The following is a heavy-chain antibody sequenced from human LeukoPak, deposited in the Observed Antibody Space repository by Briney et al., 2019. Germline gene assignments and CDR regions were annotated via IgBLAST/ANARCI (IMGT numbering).Heavy chain of an antibody. D-gene: IGHD4-17*01. CDR2: SA. J-gene: IGHJ4*02. V-gene: IGHV3-23*01. Sequence: PGGSLRLSCAASGFTLRIYAMSSVRQAPGKGLEWVSGSAYYADSVRARFTISRDNSKNTLYLQMNSRRAEDTAVYYCAKGCTVARCGGWFFDYWGQGALVTVSS. CDR1: GFTLRIYA. CDR3: AKGCTVARCGGWFFDY.